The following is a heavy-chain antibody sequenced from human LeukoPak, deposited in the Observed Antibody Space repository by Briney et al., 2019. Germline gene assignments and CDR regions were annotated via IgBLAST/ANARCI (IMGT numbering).Heavy chain of an antibody. CDR1: GGSFSGYY. CDR3: ASVGYYDISGYYYGYFDY. V-gene: IGHV4-34*01. Sequence: SETLSLTCAVYGGSFSGYYWNWIRQPPGKGLEWIGEINHSGSTNYNPSLKSRVTISVDTSKNQFSLKLSSLTAADTAVYYCASVGYYDISGYYYGYFDYWGQGTLVTVSS. J-gene: IGHJ4*02. CDR2: INHSGST. D-gene: IGHD3-22*01.